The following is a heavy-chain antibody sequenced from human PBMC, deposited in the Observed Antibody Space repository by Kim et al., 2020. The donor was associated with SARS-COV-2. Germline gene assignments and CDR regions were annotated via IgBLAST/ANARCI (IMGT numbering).Heavy chain of an antibody. CDR3: ARVASGYSSGWYTVFFGFDY. Sequence: ASVKVSCKASGYTFTSYAMHWVRQAPGQRLEWMGWINAGNGNTKYSQKFQGRVTITRDTSASTAYMELSSLRSEDTAVYYCARVASGYSSGWYTVFFGFDYWGQGTLCTVSS. CDR1: GYTFTSYA. V-gene: IGHV1-3*01. J-gene: IGHJ4*02. CDR2: INAGNGNT. D-gene: IGHD6-19*01.